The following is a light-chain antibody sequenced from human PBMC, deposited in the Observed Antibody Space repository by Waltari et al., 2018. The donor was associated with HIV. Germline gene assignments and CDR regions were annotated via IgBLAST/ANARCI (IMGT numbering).Light chain of an antibody. J-gene: IGLJ7*01. CDR2: LSGEGSH. CDR1: SGHSSYA. CDR3: QTWGTGSAV. V-gene: IGLV4-69*01. Sequence: QLVLTQSPSASASLGASVKLTCTLSSGHSSYAIAWHQQQPEKGPRCLMKLSGEGSHSKGDGIPDRFSGSSSGAGRYLTISSLQSEDEADYYCQTWGTGSAVFGGGTQLTVL.